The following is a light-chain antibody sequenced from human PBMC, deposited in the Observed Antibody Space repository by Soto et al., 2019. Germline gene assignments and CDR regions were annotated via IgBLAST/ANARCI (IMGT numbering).Light chain of an antibody. CDR1: QNLYNNY. Sequence: LSTRNLYLSPGERATLFLLASQNLYNNYLAWYQQKPGQAPSVLIYGASTRAAGIPDRFSGSGSGTDFTLSISRLEPEDLAVYYCQQYGNSLTFGGGTKV. J-gene: IGKJ4*01. V-gene: IGKV3-20*01. CDR3: QQYGNSLT. CDR2: GAS.